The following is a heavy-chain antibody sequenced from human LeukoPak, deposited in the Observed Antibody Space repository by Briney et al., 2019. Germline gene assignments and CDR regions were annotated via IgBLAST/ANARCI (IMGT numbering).Heavy chain of an antibody. V-gene: IGHV4-59*01. D-gene: IGHD6-13*01. CDR3: ARGSYSSSFPILH. J-gene: IGHJ4*02. Sequence: SETLSLTCTVSGGSISSYYWSWIRQPPGKGLEWIGYIYYSGSTNYNPSLKSRVTISVDTSKNQFSLKLSSVTAADMAVYYCARGSYSSSFPILHWGQGTLVTVSS. CDR2: IYYSGST. CDR1: GGSISSYY.